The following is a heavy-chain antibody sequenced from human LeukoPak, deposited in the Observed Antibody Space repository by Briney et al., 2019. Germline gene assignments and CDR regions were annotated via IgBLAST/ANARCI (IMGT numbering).Heavy chain of an antibody. CDR1: GGSISSGGYY. J-gene: IGHJ5*02. CDR2: IYHSGST. D-gene: IGHD4-23*01. Sequence: PSQTLSLTCTVSGGSISSGGYYWSWIRQPPGKGLEWIGYIYHSGSTYYNPSLKSRVTISVDRSKNQFSLKLSSVTAADTAVYYCARRTTTVVTPWGQGTLVTVSS. CDR3: ARRTTTVVTP. V-gene: IGHV4-30-2*01.